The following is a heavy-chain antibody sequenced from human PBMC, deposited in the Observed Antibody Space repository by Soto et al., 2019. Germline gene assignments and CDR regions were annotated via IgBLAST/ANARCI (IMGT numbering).Heavy chain of an antibody. CDR2: INPNRGGT. J-gene: IGHJ4*02. V-gene: IGHV1-2*02. CDR3: ARQAYSNYIPYEY. CDR1: GYTFTGYN. D-gene: IGHD4-4*01. Sequence: ASVKVSWKPSGYTFTGYNMHWVRQAPGQGLEWMGWINPNRGGTNYAQKFQGRVTMTRDTSISTAYMELSRLRSDDTAVYYCARQAYSNYIPYEYWGQGTLVTVSS.